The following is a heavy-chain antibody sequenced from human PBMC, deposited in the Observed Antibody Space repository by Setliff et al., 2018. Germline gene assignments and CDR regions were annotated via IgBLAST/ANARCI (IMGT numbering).Heavy chain of an antibody. CDR1: GGSITSGSYY. Sequence: SQTLSLTCAVSGGSITSGSYYWSWIRQPAGEGLEWIGRLHTSGTTDYNPSLKGRVTISADTSTNHFSLKLISVTAADTAVYYCARDNTIVGATDYWGQGALVTVS. J-gene: IGHJ4*02. CDR3: ARDNTIVGATDY. D-gene: IGHD1-26*01. CDR2: LHTSGTT. V-gene: IGHV4-61*02.